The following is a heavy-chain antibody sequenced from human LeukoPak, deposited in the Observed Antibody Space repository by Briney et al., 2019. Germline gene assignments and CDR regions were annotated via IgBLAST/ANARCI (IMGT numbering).Heavy chain of an antibody. Sequence: SETLSLTCAVYGGSFSGYYWNWIRQPAGKGLEWIGRIYTSGSAYSNPSLKSRVTMSVDTSKNQFSLNLSSVTAADTAVYYCARVGYYPDYYMDVWGKGTTVTISS. J-gene: IGHJ6*03. CDR3: ARVGYYPDYYMDV. V-gene: IGHV4-59*10. CDR1: GGSFSGYY. D-gene: IGHD3-10*01. CDR2: IYTSGSA.